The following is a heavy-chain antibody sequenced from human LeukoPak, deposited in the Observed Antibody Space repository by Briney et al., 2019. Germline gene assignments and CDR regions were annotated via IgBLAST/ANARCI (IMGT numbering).Heavy chain of an antibody. V-gene: IGHV4-59*11. Sequence: SETLSLTCTVSGGSISGHYWSWIRQPPGKGLEWIGYIYYSGSTNYNPSLKSRVTISVDTSKNQFSLKLSSVTAADTAVYYCARGLLSSGSDYWGQGTLVTVSS. CDR3: ARGLLSSGSDY. CDR2: IYYSGST. J-gene: IGHJ4*02. CDR1: GGSISGHY. D-gene: IGHD3-22*01.